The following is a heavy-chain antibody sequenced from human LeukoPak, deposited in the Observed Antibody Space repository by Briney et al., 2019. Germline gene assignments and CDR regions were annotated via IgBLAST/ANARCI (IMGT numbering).Heavy chain of an antibody. V-gene: IGHV3-23*01. D-gene: IGHD2-15*01. J-gene: IGHJ4*02. CDR3: ARQIGYCSGGSCYFNY. CDR2: INPSGDDT. CDR1: GFTFGTYA. Sequence: GGSLRLSCAASGFTFGTYAMSWVRQAPGKGLEWVSAINPSGDDTYHADSVKGRFTISRDNSKSTLYMQMNSLRAEDTAVYYCARQIGYCSGGSCYFNYWGQGTLVTVSS.